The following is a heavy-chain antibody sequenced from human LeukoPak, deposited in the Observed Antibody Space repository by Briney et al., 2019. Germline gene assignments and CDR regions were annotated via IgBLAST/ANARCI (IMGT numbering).Heavy chain of an antibody. CDR1: GYSFTSYW. CDR3: ARQGSYYFIDY. V-gene: IGHV5-10-1*01. D-gene: IGHD1-26*01. CDR2: IDPSDSYT. J-gene: IGHJ4*02. Sequence: GESLKISCKGSGYSFTSYWISWVRQMPGKGLEWMGRIDPSDSYTNYSPSFQGHVTISADKSISTADLQWSSLKASDTAMYYCARQGSYYFIDYWGQGTLSPSPQ.